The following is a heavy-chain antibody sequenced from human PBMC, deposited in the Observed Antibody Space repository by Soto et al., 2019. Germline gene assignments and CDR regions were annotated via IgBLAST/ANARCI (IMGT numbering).Heavy chain of an antibody. CDR3: ASVIAAAVNWFDP. D-gene: IGHD6-13*01. V-gene: IGHV4-4*02. CDR2: IYHSGST. CDR1: GGSISSSNW. Sequence: QVQLQESGPGLVKPSGTLSLTCAVSGGSISSSNWWSWVRQPPGKGLEWIGEIYHSGSTNYNPSPXXRXXISVDKSKNQFSLKLSSVTAADTAVYYCASVIAAAVNWFDPWGQGTLVTVSS. J-gene: IGHJ5*02.